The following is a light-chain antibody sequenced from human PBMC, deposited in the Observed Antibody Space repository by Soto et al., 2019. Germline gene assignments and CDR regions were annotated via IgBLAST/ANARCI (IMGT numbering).Light chain of an antibody. V-gene: IGKV2-28*01. CDR3: MQGLQTPS. CDR2: SGS. J-gene: IGKJ2*01. CDR1: QSLLHSNGYKY. Sequence: DIVMTQSPLSLPVTPGEPASMSCRSSQSLLHSNGYKYLDWYLQKPGQSPQLLTYSGSNRASGVPDRFNGSGSGTDFTLKITRVEAEDVGIYYCMQGLQTPSFGQGTKLEIK.